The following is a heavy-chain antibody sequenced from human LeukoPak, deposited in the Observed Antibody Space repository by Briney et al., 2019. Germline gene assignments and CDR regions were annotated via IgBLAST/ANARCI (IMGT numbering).Heavy chain of an antibody. D-gene: IGHD5-12*01. CDR2: IHSGGTT. J-gene: IGHJ4*02. CDR3: ARDSDSGYGPFAS. CDR1: GFTVSNNY. Sequence: PGGSLRPSCAASGFTVSNNYMSWVRQAPGKGLEWVSVIHSGGTTNYADSVQGRFTISRDNSKTTVYLYMNSLRAEDTAVYYCARDSDSGYGPFASWGQGTLVTVSS. V-gene: IGHV3-53*01.